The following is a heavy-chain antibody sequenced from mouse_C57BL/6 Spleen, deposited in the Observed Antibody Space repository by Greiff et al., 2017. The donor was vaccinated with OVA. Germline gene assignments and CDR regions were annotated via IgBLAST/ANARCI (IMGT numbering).Heavy chain of an antibody. D-gene: IGHD2-10*02. CDR3: ARSVWQREVLYYAMDY. CDR2: INPSSGYT. CDR1: GYTFTSYW. J-gene: IGHJ4*01. V-gene: IGHV1-7*01. Sequence: QVQLKQSGAELAKPGASVKLSCKASGYTFTSYWMHWVKQRPGQGLEWIGYINPSSGYTKYNQKFKDKATLTADKSSSTAYMQLSSLTYEDSAVYYCARSVWQREVLYYAMDYWGQGTSVTVSS.